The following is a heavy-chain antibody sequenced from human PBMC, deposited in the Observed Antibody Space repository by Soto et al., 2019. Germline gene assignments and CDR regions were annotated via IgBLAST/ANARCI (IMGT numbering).Heavy chain of an antibody. CDR3: ARGNYYGPGTYSLVSYYGMDV. CDR1: GGTFGSYA. V-gene: IGHV1-69*01. CDR2: IISRFGPG. D-gene: IGHD3-10*01. J-gene: IGHJ6*02. Sequence: QVQLVQSGAEVKKPGSSVKVSCKASGGTFGSYAFSWVRQAPGQGLEWMGGIISRFGPGHYAQKFQGRVTITADEFTRTTYMELSGLRSEDTAVYYCARGNYYGPGTYSLVSYYGMDVWGQGTTVTVSS.